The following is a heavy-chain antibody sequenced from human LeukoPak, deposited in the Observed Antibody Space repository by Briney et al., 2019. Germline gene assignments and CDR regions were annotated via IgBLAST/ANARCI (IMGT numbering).Heavy chain of an antibody. D-gene: IGHD3-10*01. Sequence: GSLRLSLAASGFPFDDYGMRRVRPAPGKGLGWVSGINWNGGSTGYADSVKGRFTISRDNAKNSLYLQMNSLRAEDTALYYCARAELGGPIDYWGQGTLVTVSS. CDR2: INWNGGST. CDR3: ARAELGGPIDY. J-gene: IGHJ4*02. V-gene: IGHV3-20*03. CDR1: GFPFDDYG.